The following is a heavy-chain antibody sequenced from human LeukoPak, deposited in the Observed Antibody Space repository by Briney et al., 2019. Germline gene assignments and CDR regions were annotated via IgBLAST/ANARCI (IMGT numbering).Heavy chain of an antibody. CDR3: AKDQEGSSWYYYYYMDV. V-gene: IGHV3-23*01. J-gene: IGHJ6*03. D-gene: IGHD6-13*01. Sequence: GGSLRLSCAASGFTFSNYAMNWVRQAPGKGLEWVSGISGSGGSTSYADSVKGRFTISRDNSKNTLFLQMNSLRAEDTAVYYCAKDQEGSSWYYYYYMDVWGKGTTVTVSS. CDR1: GFTFSNYA. CDR2: ISGSGGST.